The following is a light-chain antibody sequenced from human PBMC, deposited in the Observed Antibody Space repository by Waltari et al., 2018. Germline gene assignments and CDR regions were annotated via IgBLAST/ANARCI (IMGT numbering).Light chain of an antibody. V-gene: IGLV1-47*01. J-gene: IGLJ3*02. CDR1: GSNIGDNY. Sequence: QSVLTQSPSASGTPGQRVTISCSGSGSNIGDNYVYWYHQLPGMAPKLLIYRDDERPSGVPDRFSGSKSGTSASLAISGLRSEDAGDYYCAAWDDSLSGRVFGGGTKLTVL. CDR3: AAWDDSLSGRV. CDR2: RDD.